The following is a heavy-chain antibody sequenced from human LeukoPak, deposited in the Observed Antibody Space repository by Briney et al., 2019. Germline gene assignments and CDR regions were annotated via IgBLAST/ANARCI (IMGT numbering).Heavy chain of an antibody. D-gene: IGHD6-13*01. J-gene: IGHJ6*02. CDR1: GGSFSGYY. CDR3: ARGLEYSSSWPAIYYYYGMGV. Sequence: SETLSLTCAVYGGSFSGYYWSWIRQPRGKGLEWIGEINHSGSTNYNPSLKSRVTISVDTSKNQFSLKLSSVTAADTAVYYCARGLEYSSSWPAIYYYYGMGVWGQGTTVTVSS. CDR2: INHSGST. V-gene: IGHV4-34*01.